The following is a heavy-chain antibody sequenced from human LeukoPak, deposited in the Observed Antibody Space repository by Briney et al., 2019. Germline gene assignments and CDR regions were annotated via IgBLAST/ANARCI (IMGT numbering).Heavy chain of an antibody. V-gene: IGHV3-23*01. D-gene: IGHD6-13*01. Sequence: GGTLRLSCAASGFTFSSYGMSWVRQAPGKGLEWVSAISGSGGSTYYADSVKGRFTIPRDNSKNTLYLQMNSLRAEDTAVYYCAKTSSSWYVHFDYWGQGTLVTVSS. J-gene: IGHJ4*02. CDR3: AKTSSSWYVHFDY. CDR2: ISGSGGST. CDR1: GFTFSSYG.